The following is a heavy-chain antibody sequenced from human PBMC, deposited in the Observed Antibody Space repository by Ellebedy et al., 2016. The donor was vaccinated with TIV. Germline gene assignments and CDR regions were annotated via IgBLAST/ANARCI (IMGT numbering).Heavy chain of an antibody. D-gene: IGHD3-22*01. CDR3: AKGRGGGSDSSAPRYYFDY. J-gene: IGHJ4*02. CDR2: INSGGTRT. Sequence: PGGSLRLSCAASGLTFSGYAMSWVRQAPGKGLGWVSGINSGGTRTYYADSVKGRFTISRDNAKNSLYLQMNSLRAEDTAVYYCAKGRGGGSDSSAPRYYFDYWGLGTLVTVSS. CDR1: GLTFSGYA. V-gene: IGHV3-23*01.